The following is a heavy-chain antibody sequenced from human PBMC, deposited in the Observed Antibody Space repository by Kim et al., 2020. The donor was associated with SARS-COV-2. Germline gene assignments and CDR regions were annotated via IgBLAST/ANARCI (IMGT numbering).Heavy chain of an antibody. Sequence: SETLSLTCAVYGGSFSGYYWSWIRQPPGKGLEWIGEINHSGSTNYNPSLKSRVTISVDTSKNQFSLKLSSVTAADTAVYYCARAHLTITMIVVVITTSSYFDYWGQGTLVTVSS. V-gene: IGHV4-34*01. CDR2: INHSGST. CDR1: GGSFSGYY. CDR3: ARAHLTITMIVVVITTSSYFDY. J-gene: IGHJ4*02. D-gene: IGHD3-22*01.